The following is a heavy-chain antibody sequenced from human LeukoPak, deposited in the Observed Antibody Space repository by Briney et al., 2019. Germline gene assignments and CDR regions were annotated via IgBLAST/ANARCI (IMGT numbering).Heavy chain of an antibody. Sequence: ASVKVSCKVSGYTLTELSMHWVRQAPGKGLEWMGGFDPEDGETIYAQKFQGRVTMTEDTSTDTAYMELRSLRSDDTAVYYCARDQITFGGVIVIPGDYWGQGTLVTVSS. D-gene: IGHD3-16*02. CDR2: FDPEDGET. CDR1: GYTLTELS. V-gene: IGHV1-24*01. CDR3: ARDQITFGGVIVIPGDY. J-gene: IGHJ4*02.